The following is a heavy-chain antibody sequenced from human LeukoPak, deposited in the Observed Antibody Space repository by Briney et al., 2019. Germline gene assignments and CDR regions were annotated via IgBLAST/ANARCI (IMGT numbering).Heavy chain of an antibody. CDR1: GFTVSSNY. V-gene: IGHV3-64*01. J-gene: IGHJ4*02. CDR3: ARDISGTGGGYFDY. CDR2: ISSNGGST. D-gene: IGHD7-27*01. Sequence: GGSLRLSCAASGFTVSSNYMHWVRQAPGKGLEYVSAISSNGGSTYYANSVKGRFTISRDNSKNTLYLQMGSLRAEDMAVYYCARDISGTGGGYFDYWGQGTLVTVSS.